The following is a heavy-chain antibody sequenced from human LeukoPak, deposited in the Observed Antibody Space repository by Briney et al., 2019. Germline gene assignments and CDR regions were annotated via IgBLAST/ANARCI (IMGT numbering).Heavy chain of an antibody. D-gene: IGHD3-10*01. CDR1: GGSISSYY. CDR3: ARSILRAMVRGVMGY. CDR2: INHSGST. J-gene: IGHJ4*02. V-gene: IGHV4-34*01. Sequence: SETLSLTCTVSGGSISSYYWSWIRQPPGKGLEWIGEINHSGSTNYNPSLKSRVTISVDTSKNQFSLKLSSVTAADTAVYYCARSILRAMVRGVMGYWGQGTLVTVSS.